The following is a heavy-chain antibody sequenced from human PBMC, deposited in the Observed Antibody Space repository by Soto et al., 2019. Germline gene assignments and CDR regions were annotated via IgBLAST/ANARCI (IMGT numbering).Heavy chain of an antibody. V-gene: IGHV3-64D*06. CDR1: GFTFSIHA. J-gene: IGHJ4*02. Sequence: PGGSLRLSCSAPGFTFSIHAMHWVRQAPGKGLEYVSSISTNGGSTDYADSVKGRFTISRDNSKNTVYLQMSSLRAEDTAVYYCVKGEYYYDSSGYYPFDYWGQGTLVTVSS. D-gene: IGHD3-22*01. CDR3: VKGEYYYDSSGYYPFDY. CDR2: ISTNGGST.